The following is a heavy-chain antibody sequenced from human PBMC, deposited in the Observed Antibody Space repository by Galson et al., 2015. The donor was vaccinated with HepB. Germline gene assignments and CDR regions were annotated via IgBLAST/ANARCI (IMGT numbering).Heavy chain of an antibody. CDR3: ARDQDLFDY. Sequence: SLRLSCAASGFTFSSYGMHWVRRAPGKGLEWVAVIWYDGSNKYYADSVKGRFTISRDNSKNTLYLQMNSLRAEDTAVYYCARDQDLFDYWGQGTLVTVSS. CDR2: IWYDGSNK. V-gene: IGHV3-33*01. J-gene: IGHJ4*02. CDR1: GFTFSSYG.